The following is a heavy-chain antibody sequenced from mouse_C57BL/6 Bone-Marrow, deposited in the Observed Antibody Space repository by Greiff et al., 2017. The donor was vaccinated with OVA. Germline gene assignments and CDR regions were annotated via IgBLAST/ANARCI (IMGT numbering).Heavy chain of an antibody. D-gene: IGHD1-1*01. CDR2: IYPGDGDT. J-gene: IGHJ1*03. CDR1: GYAFSSSW. CDR3: ARPDYYGSSYRYFEV. Sequence: VQLQQSGPELVKPGASVKISCKASGYAFSSSWMNWVKQRPGKGLEWIGRIYPGDGDTNYNGKFKGKATLTADKSSSTAYMPLSSLTSEDSAVYFCARPDYYGSSYRYFEVWGTGTTGTVSS. V-gene: IGHV1-82*01.